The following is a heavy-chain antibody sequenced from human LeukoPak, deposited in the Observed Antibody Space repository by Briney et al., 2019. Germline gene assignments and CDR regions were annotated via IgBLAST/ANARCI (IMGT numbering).Heavy chain of an antibody. CDR1: GGSISSSSYY. D-gene: IGHD3-22*01. CDR3: ARGPYSYDSSGAFDI. Sequence: SETLSLTCTVSGGSISSSSYYWGWIRQPPGKGLEWIGGIYSSGSTNYNPSLKSRVTISVDTSKNQFSLKLSSVTAADTAVYFCARGPYSYDSSGAFDIWGQGTMVTVSS. CDR2: IYSSGST. V-gene: IGHV4-39*07. J-gene: IGHJ3*02.